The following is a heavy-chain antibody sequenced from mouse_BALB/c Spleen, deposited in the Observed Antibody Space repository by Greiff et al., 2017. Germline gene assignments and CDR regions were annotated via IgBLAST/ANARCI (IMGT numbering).Heavy chain of an antibody. J-gene: IGHJ3*01. V-gene: IGHV2-9-2*01. CDR2: IWTGGGT. CDR1: GFSLTSYD. CDR3: VRDLAY. Sequence: VQLVESGPGLVAPSQSLSITCTVSGFSLTSYDISWIRQPPGKGLEWLGVIWTGGGTNYNSAFMSRLSISKDNSKSQVFLKMNSLQTDDTAIYYCVRDLAYWGQGTLVTVSA.